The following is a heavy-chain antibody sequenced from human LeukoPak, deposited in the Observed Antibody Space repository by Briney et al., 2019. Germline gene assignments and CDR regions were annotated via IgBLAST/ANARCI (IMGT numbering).Heavy chain of an antibody. CDR3: ASYGSGSYYGFDY. V-gene: IGHV1-46*01. CDR2: INPSGGST. D-gene: IGHD3-10*01. CDR1: GYTFTSYY. J-gene: IGHJ4*02. Sequence: ASVKVSRKASGYTFTSYYTHWVRQAPGQGLEWMGIINPSGGSTSYAQKFQGRVTMTRDTSTSTVYMELSSLRSEDTAVYYCASYGSGSYYGFDYWGQGTLVTVSS.